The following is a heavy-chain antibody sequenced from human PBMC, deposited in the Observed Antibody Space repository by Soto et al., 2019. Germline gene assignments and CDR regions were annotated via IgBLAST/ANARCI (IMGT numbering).Heavy chain of an antibody. V-gene: IGHV1-69*05. CDR3: AQPLGSAVAGPGRFDL. J-gene: IGHJ2*01. D-gene: IGHD6-19*01. Sequence: QVQLVQSGAEVKKPGSSVKVSCKASGGTFSRYAISWVRQAPGQGLEWMGGITPMFGTANYAQKFQGRVTISXVEXTXIVHMGLRRLRSEDTAVHYCAQPLGSAVAGPGRFDLWGRGTLVIVSS. CDR2: ITPMFGTA. CDR1: GGTFSRYA.